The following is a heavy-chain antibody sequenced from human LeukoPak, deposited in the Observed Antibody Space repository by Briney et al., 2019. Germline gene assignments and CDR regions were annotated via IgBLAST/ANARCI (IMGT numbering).Heavy chain of an antibody. CDR3: VRAGESTFLEWLPSYFDY. J-gene: IGHJ4*02. CDR1: GGSISSGGYY. CDR2: IYYSGST. V-gene: IGHV4-31*03. Sequence: SETLSLTCTVSGGSISSGGYYWSWIRQHPGKGLEWIGYIYYSGSTYYNPSLKSRVTISVDTSKNQFSLKLSSVTAADTAVYYCVRAGESTFLEWLPSYFDYWGQGTLVTVSS. D-gene: IGHD3-3*01.